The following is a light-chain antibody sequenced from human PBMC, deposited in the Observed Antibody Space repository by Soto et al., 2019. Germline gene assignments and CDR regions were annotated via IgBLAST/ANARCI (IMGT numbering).Light chain of an antibody. CDR2: GAS. V-gene: IGKV1-27*01. CDR3: QKYDSASWT. J-gene: IGKJ1*01. Sequence: DIQMTQSPSSLSASVGDRVTITCRASQGISNYLAWYQQKPGKAPKLLIFGASTLQSGVPSRFSGSRSGTDFTLTISSLQPEDVATYYCQKYDSASWTFGQGTKVEIK. CDR1: QGISNY.